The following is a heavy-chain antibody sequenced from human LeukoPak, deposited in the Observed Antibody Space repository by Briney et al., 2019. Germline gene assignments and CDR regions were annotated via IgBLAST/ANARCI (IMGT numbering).Heavy chain of an antibody. D-gene: IGHD3-22*01. V-gene: IGHV3-23*01. CDR3: AIMHGYYDGSGYWVQ. Sequence: GGSLRLSCAASGFTFGSYAMSWVRQAPGKGLEWVSFISPNADRTSKADSVEVRFTISRDNPRNTMYLQMNSLRDDDTAVYYCAIMHGYYDGSGYWVQWGQGTLVTVSS. CDR2: ISPNADRT. CDR1: GFTFGSYA. J-gene: IGHJ4*02.